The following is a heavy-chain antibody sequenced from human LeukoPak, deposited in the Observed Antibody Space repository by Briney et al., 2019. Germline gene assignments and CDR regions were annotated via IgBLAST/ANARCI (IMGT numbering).Heavy chain of an antibody. CDR1: GFTFSDYY. V-gene: IGHV3-11*01. CDR2: ISSSGSTI. J-gene: IGHJ6*02. Sequence: GGSLRLSCAASGFTFSDYYMSWIRQAPGKGLEWVSYISSSGSTIYYADSVKGRFTISRDNAKNSLYLQMNSLRVEDTAVYYRARDSITIFGVVISDLYGMDVWGQGTTVTVSS. D-gene: IGHD3-3*01. CDR3: ARDSITIFGVVISDLYGMDV.